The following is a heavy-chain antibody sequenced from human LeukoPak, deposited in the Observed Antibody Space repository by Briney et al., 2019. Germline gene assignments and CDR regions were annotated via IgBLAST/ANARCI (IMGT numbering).Heavy chain of an antibody. CDR3: ARDTYIVVVPAAMLSTAFDP. J-gene: IGHJ5*02. D-gene: IGHD2-2*01. CDR2: INPNSGGT. V-gene: IGHV1-2*06. CDR1: GYTFTGYY. Sequence: ASVKVSCKASGYTFTGYYMHWVRQAPGQGLEWMGRINPNSGGTNYAQKFQGRVTMTRDTSISPAYMELSRLRSDDTAVYYCARDTYIVVVPAAMLSTAFDPWGQGTLVTVSS.